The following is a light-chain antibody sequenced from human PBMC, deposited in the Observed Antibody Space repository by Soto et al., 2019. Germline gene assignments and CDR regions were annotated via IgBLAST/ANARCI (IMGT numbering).Light chain of an antibody. Sequence: EIVMTQSPATLSVSPGDRATLSCRASQSVSSNLAWYQQKPGQAPSLLIYGASTRATGIPARFSGSGSGTDFTLTISSLQCEDFAVYYCQQYNDWPPYTFGQGTNLQIK. V-gene: IGKV3-15*01. CDR1: QSVSSN. CDR3: QQYNDWPPYT. CDR2: GAS. J-gene: IGKJ2*01.